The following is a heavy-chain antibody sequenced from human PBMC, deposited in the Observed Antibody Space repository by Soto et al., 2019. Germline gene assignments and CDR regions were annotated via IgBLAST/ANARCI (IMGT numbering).Heavy chain of an antibody. J-gene: IGHJ6*02. CDR1: GFTFSNFA. CDR2: ISGSGGST. Sequence: VGSLRLSCAASGFTFSNFAINWVRQSPGKGLEWVSVISGSGGSTYYADSVKGRFTISRDNSKNTLYLQMNSLRAEDTAVYYCARESPENLITIFGVPPRGYYYYGMDVWGQGTTVTVSS. CDR3: ARESPENLITIFGVPPRGYYYYGMDV. D-gene: IGHD3-3*01. V-gene: IGHV3-23*01.